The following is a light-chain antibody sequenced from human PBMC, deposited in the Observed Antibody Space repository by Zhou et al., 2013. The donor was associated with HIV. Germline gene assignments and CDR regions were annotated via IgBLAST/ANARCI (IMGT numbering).Light chain of an antibody. V-gene: IGKV3-15*01. CDR2: GAS. J-gene: IGKJ1*01. CDR3: QQYNNWPKT. Sequence: TQSPATLSLSPGERATLSCRASQSLSSSLAWYQQKPGQAPRLLIYGASTRATGIPARFSGSGSGTEFTLTISGMQSEDFAVYYCQQYNNWPKTFGQGTKVEIK. CDR1: QSLSSS.